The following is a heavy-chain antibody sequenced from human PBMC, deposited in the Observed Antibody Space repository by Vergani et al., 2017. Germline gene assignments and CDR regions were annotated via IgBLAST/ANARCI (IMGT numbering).Heavy chain of an antibody. D-gene: IGHD3-10*01. CDR1: GGSISSYY. V-gene: IGHV4-59*01. J-gene: IGHJ6*02. CDR2: IYYSGST. CDR3: ARNMVRGVRCYGMDV. Sequence: QVQLQESGPGLVKPSETLSLTCTVSGGSISSYYWSWIRQPPGKGLEWIGYIYYSGSTNYNPSLKSRVTISVDTSKNQFSLKLSSVTAADTAVYYCARNMVRGVRCYGMDVWGQGTTVTVSS.